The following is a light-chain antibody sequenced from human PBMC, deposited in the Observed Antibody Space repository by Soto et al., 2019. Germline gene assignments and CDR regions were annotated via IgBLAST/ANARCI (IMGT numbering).Light chain of an antibody. CDR2: DVS. CDR3: RSYATNRDVV. V-gene: IGLV2-14*03. CDR1: SSDIGAYDY. Sequence: QSALTQPASVSGSPGQSITISCTGTSSDIGAYDYVSWYQQHPGKAPKLLIYDVSNRPSGVSNRFSGSKSANTASLTISGLQAEDEADYYCRSYATNRDVVFGGGTKLTVL. J-gene: IGLJ2*01.